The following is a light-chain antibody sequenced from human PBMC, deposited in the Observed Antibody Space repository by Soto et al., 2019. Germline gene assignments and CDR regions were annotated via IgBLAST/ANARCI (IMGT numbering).Light chain of an antibody. CDR2: GAS. V-gene: IGKV3-20*01. J-gene: IGKJ4*01. CDR1: QRVSNN. CDR3: QQYGSSPPRIT. Sequence: EIAMTQSPATLSLSPGERATLSCRARQRVSNNFAWYQQKPGQAPRLLIYGASSRATGIPDRFSGSGSGTDFTLTISRLEPEDFAVYYCQQYGSSPPRITFGGGTKVDIK.